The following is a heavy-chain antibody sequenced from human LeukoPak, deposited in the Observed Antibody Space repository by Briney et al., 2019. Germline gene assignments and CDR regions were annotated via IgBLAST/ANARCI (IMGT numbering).Heavy chain of an antibody. V-gene: IGHV3-7*01. J-gene: IGHJ4*02. CDR3: ARGRGGLLWFGEFNS. D-gene: IGHD3-10*01. CDR1: GFTFSSSW. Sequence: GGSLRLSCAASGFTFSSSWMTWVRQAPGKGLEWVASINQDGGEIHYVDSVKGRFTISRDNAKNSLYLQMNSLRAEDTAVYYCARGRGGLLWFGEFNSWGQGTLVTVSS. CDR2: INQDGGEI.